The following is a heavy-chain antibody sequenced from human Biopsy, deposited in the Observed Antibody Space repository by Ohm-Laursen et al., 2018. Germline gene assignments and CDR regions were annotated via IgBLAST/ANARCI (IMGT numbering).Heavy chain of an antibody. D-gene: IGHD3-22*01. Sequence: GSSVKVSCKASGYTFTGYHVRWVRQAPGQGLEWMGWINAKTGDTNYAQKFQGRVTMTRDTSISTAYVGLSSLRSDDTAVYYCTRGGYYYDSLAYYYWFDPWGQGTLVTVSS. V-gene: IGHV1-2*02. CDR1: GYTFTGYH. CDR3: TRGGYYYDSLAYYYWFDP. CDR2: INAKTGDT. J-gene: IGHJ5*02.